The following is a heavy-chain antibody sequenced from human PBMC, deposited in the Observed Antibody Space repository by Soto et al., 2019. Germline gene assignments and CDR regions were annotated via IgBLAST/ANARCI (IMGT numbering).Heavy chain of an antibody. J-gene: IGHJ4*02. CDR2: IYYSGST. D-gene: IGHD6-13*01. V-gene: IGHV4-31*03. CDR1: CGSISSGGYY. CDR3: ARGGDLASSWATRNFDY. Sequence: SETLSLTCTVSCGSISSGGYYWSWIRQHPGKGLEWIGYIYYSGSTYYNPSLKSRVTISVDTSKNQFSLKLSSVTAADTAVYYCARGGDLASSWATRNFDYWGQGTLVTVSS.